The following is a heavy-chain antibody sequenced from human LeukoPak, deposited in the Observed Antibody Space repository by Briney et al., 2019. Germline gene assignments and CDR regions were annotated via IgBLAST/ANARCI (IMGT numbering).Heavy chain of an antibody. J-gene: IGHJ4*02. V-gene: IGHV3-33*01. CDR2: IWYDGSNK. D-gene: IGHD3-22*01. CDR1: GFTFSSYG. Sequence: PGGSLRLSCAASGFTFSSYGMHWVRQAPGKGLEWVAVIWYDGSNKYYADSVKGRFTISRDNSKNTLYLQMNSLRAEDTAVYYCARGGGDCYDSSGYPYYFDYWGQGTLVTVSS. CDR3: ARGGGDCYDSSGYPYYFDY.